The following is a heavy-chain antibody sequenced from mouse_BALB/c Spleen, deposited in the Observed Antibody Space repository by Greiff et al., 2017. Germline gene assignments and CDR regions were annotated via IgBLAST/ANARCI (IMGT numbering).Heavy chain of an antibody. Sequence: EVKLQESGGGLVKPGGSLKLSCAASGFTFSSYAMSWVRQTPEKRLEWVASISSGGSTYYPDSVKGRFTISRDNARNILYLQMSSLRSEDTAMYYCARALPRWYFEVWGAGTTVTVSS. V-gene: IGHV5-6-5*01. CDR2: ISSGGST. CDR1: GFTFSSYA. D-gene: IGHD2-12*01. CDR3: ARALPRWYFEV. J-gene: IGHJ1*01.